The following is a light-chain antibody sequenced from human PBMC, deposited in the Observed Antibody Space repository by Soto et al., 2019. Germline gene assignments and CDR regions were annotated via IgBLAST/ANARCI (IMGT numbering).Light chain of an antibody. CDR2: DVS. V-gene: IGLV2-14*01. CDR1: SSDVGGYNY. J-gene: IGLJ1*01. CDR3: SSYTISNTLV. Sequence: QPARTEPASVSGSPGQSITISCTGTSSDVGGYNYVSWYQQYPGKAPKLMIYDVSNRPSGVSNRFSGSKSGNTASLTISGLQAEDEADYYCSSYTISNTLVFGSGTKVTGL.